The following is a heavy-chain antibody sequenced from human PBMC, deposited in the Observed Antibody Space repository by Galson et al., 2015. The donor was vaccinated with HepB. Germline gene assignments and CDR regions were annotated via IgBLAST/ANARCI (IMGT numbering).Heavy chain of an antibody. CDR3: ARDQRELIAAAGPINWFDP. Sequence: SLRLSCAASGFTFSSYWMSWVRQAPGKGLEWVANIKQDGSEKYYVDSVKGRFTISRDNAKNSLYLQMNSLRAEDTAVYYCARDQRELIAAAGPINWFDPWGQGTLVTVSS. V-gene: IGHV3-7*03. D-gene: IGHD6-13*01. J-gene: IGHJ5*02. CDR2: IKQDGSEK. CDR1: GFTFSSYW.